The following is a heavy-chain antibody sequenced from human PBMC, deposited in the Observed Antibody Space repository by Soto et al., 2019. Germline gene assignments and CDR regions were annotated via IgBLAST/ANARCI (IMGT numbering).Heavy chain of an antibody. V-gene: IGHV1-18*01. CDR1: GYTFASYG. CDR3: ARSGSMPYDYYGMDV. J-gene: IGHJ6*02. D-gene: IGHD3-10*01. CDR2: ISGHNGDT. Sequence: QVQLVQSGAEVKKPGASVRVSCKASGYTFASYGIDWVRQAPGQGLEWMGWISGHNGDTKYVQKFQGRVSMTTDTSTSTASMELRSLRSDDTAVYYCARSGSMPYDYYGMDVWGQGTTVTVSS.